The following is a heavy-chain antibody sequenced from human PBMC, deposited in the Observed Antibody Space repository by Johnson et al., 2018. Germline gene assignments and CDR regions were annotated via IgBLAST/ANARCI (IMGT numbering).Heavy chain of an antibody. D-gene: IGHD6-19*01. V-gene: IGHV3-21*01. Sequence: VQLVQSGGGLVKPGGSLRLSCAASGFTFSSYSMNWVRQAPGKGLEWVSSISSSSSYIYYADAVKGRFTISRDNAKNSLYLQMNSLRVEDTAVYYCARDVSSGWDAEYFQHWGQGTMVTVSS. J-gene: IGHJ1*01. CDR2: ISSSSSYI. CDR1: GFTFSSYS. CDR3: ARDVSSGWDAEYFQH.